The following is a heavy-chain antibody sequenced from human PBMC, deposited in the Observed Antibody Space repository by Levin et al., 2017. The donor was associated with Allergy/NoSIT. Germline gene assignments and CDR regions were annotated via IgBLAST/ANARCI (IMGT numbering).Heavy chain of an antibody. J-gene: IGHJ6*02. V-gene: IGHV3-23*01. CDR1: GFTFNNYA. CDR3: AKSLNWDYFYHGMDV. Sequence: GGSLRLSCAASGFTFNNYAMSWVRQAPGKGLEWVSAISGRGGSTHYADSVKGPFTISRDNSKNTLYLQMNSLRADDTAVYYCAKSLNWDYFYHGMDVWGQGTTVTVSS. CDR2: ISGRGGST. D-gene: IGHD7-27*01.